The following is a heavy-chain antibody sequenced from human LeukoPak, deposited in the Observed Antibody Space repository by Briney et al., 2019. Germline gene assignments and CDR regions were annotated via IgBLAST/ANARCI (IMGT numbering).Heavy chain of an antibody. CDR3: ARDRGYYDSSGYAGPYYGMDV. CDR2: TYYTGST. CDR1: GGSISSYY. J-gene: IGHJ6*02. Sequence: SATLSLTCTVSGGSISSYYWSWIRQPPGKGLEWIGYTYYTGSTNYNPSLKSRVTISVDTSKNQFSLKLSSVTAADTAVYYCARDRGYYDSSGYAGPYYGMDVWGQGTTVTVSS. V-gene: IGHV4-59*01. D-gene: IGHD3-22*01.